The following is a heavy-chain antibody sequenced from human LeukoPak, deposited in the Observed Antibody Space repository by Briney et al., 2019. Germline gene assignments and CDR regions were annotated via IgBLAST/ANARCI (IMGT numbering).Heavy chain of an antibody. J-gene: IGHJ4*02. CDR3: AGDTLGFDY. V-gene: IGHV4-59*01. Sequence: SETLSLTCIVSGGSISSSYWSWIRQSPGKGLEWIGYVHYAESSYYNPSLKSRVTLSVDTSKNQFSLKLSSVTAADTAVYYCAGDTLGFDYWGQGTLVTVSS. CDR1: GGSISSSY. CDR2: VHYAESS. D-gene: IGHD2/OR15-2a*01.